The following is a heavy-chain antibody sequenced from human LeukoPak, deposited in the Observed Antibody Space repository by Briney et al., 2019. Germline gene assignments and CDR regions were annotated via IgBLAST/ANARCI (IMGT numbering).Heavy chain of an antibody. D-gene: IGHD1/OR15-1a*01. Sequence: SETLSLTCTVSGGSISTYYWSWIRQPAGKGLEWIGRIYSSGSTNYNPSLKSRVTMSVDTSKNQFSPKLSSVTAADTAVYYCARDGNHWEQLPFDYWGQGILVTVSS. CDR2: IYSSGST. V-gene: IGHV4-4*07. CDR1: GGSISTYY. J-gene: IGHJ4*02. CDR3: ARDGNHWEQLPFDY.